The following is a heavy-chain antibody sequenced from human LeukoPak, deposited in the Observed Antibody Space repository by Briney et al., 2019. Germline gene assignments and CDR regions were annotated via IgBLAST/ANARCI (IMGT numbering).Heavy chain of an antibody. D-gene: IGHD4-11*01. CDR3: ARGPRTTAWTSNDY. J-gene: IGHJ4*02. Sequence: ASVKVSCKASGYTFTGYYMHWVRQAPGQGLEWMGWMNPNSGNTGYAQKFQGRVTMTRNTSISTAYMELSSLRSEDTAVYYCARGPRTTAWTSNDYWGQGTLVTVSS. V-gene: IGHV1-8*01. CDR2: MNPNSGNT. CDR1: GYTFTGYY.